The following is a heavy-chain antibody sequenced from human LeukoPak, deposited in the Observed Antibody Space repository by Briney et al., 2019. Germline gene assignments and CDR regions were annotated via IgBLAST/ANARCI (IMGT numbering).Heavy chain of an antibody. CDR2: INHSGST. CDR1: GGSFSGYY. CDR3: ARAKYSSSRYGHWFDP. D-gene: IGHD6-13*01. V-gene: IGHV4-34*01. Sequence: SETLSLTCAVYGGSFSGYYWSWIRQPPGKGLEWIGEINHSGSTNYNPSLKSRVTISVDTSKNQFSLKLSSVTAADTAVYYCARAKYSSSRYGHWFDPWGQGTLVTVSS. J-gene: IGHJ5*02.